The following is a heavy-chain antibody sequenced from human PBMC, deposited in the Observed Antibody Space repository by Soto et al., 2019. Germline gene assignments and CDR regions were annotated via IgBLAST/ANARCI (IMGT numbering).Heavy chain of an antibody. Sequence: ISCQGSGYSFPSYWISWVRQMPGKGLQWMGRIDPSDSYINYSPSFEGHVNISIDKSINTAYLQWSSLKASDTAIYYCARHGQLALFDQWGQGTLVTVSS. CDR1: GYSFPSYW. J-gene: IGHJ5*02. V-gene: IGHV5-10-1*01. CDR3: ARHGQLALFDQ. D-gene: IGHD6-6*01. CDR2: IDPSDSYI.